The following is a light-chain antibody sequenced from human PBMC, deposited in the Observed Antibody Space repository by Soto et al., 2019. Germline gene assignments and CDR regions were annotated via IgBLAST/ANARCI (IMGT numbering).Light chain of an antibody. CDR2: EGN. Sequence: QSVLTQPASVSGSPGQSITISCTGTSRDVGSYNLVSWYQQRPGQAPKLIIYEGNKRPSGVSNRFSASKSANTASLTISGLQAEDEADYYCCSYAGSSTVYVFGTGTKVTVL. CDR1: SRDVGSYNL. J-gene: IGLJ1*01. V-gene: IGLV2-23*01. CDR3: CSYAGSSTVYV.